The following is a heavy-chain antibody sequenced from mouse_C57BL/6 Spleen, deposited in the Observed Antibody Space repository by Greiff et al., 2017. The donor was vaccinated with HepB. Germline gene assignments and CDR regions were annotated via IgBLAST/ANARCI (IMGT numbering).Heavy chain of an antibody. Sequence: EVQGVESGGGLVKPGGSLKLSCAASGFTFSDYGMHWVRQAPEKGLEWVAYISSGSSTIYYADTVKGRFTISRDNAKNTLFLQMTSLRSEDTAMYYCARSLRTGTWFAYWGQGTLVTVSA. CDR2: ISSGSSTI. D-gene: IGHD4-1*01. CDR3: ARSLRTGTWFAY. CDR1: GFTFSDYG. J-gene: IGHJ3*01. V-gene: IGHV5-17*01.